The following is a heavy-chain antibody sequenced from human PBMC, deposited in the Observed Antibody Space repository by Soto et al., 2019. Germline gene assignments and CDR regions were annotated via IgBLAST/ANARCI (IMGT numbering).Heavy chain of an antibody. CDR2: IIPIFGTA. V-gene: IGHV1-69*06. CDR1: GGTFSSYA. CDR3: AREGTFPPPFFDI. D-gene: IGHD1-7*01. J-gene: IGHJ3*02. Sequence: SVKVSCKASGGTFSSYAISWVRQAPGQGLEWMGGIIPIFGTANYAQRFQGRVTITADKSTSTAYMELSSLRSEDTAVYYCAREGTFPPPFFDIWGQGTMVTVSS.